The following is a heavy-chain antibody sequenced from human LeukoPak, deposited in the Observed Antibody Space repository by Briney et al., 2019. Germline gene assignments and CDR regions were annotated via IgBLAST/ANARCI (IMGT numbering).Heavy chain of an antibody. J-gene: IGHJ4*02. CDR1: GGSISNYY. V-gene: IGHV4-59*08. CDR3: ARGSYSSSWYYLDY. CDR2: IFYSGST. Sequence: SETLSLTCTVSGGSISNYYWNWIRQPPGKGLEWIGYIFYSGSTNYNPTLTGRVTISLDTSKNQLSLKLSSVTAADTAVYYCARGSYSSSWYYLDYWGQGTLVTVSS. D-gene: IGHD6-13*01.